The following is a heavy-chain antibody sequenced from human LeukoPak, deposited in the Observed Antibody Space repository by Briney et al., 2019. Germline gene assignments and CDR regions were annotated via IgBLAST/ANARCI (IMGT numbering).Heavy chain of an antibody. J-gene: IGHJ5*02. D-gene: IGHD1-26*01. CDR1: GYTFTSYY. Sequence: ASEKVSCKASGYTFTSYYMHWVRQAPGQGLEWMGLINPTGGSTGYAQKFQGRVTMTRDMSTSTDYMELSSLRSEDTAIYYCARDNSVGDNAWWFDPWGQGTLVTVSS. CDR3: ARDNSVGDNAWWFDP. V-gene: IGHV1-46*01. CDR2: INPTGGST.